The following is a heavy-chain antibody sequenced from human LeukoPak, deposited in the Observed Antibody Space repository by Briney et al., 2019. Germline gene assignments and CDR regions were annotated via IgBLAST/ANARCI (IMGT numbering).Heavy chain of an antibody. CDR2: ISSSSSYI. CDR1: GFTFRSYS. V-gene: IGHV3-21*01. D-gene: IGHD4-17*01. CDR3: ARPRNGDPGGY. Sequence: GGSLRLSCAASGFTFRSYSMNWVRQAPGKGLEWVSSISSSSSYIYYADSVKGRFTISRDNAKNSLYLQMNSLRAEDTAVYYCARPRNGDPGGYWGQGTLVTVSS. J-gene: IGHJ4*02.